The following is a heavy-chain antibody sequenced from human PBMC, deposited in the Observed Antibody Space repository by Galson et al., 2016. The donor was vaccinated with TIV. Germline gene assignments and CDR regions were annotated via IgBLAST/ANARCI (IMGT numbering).Heavy chain of an antibody. CDR2: LNPHNPVF. V-gene: IGHV1-18*04. D-gene: IGHD5-24*01. CDR1: GYQFSHYG. Sequence: SVKVSCKASGYQFSHYGISWVRQAPGERLEWMGWLNPHNPVFKYAQKFQDRVTMTVDKSTSTAFMELRSLTLDDTAVYFCARVGIQLRMEELNVWGQGTLVTVSS. J-gene: IGHJ4*02. CDR3: ARVGIQLRMEELNV.